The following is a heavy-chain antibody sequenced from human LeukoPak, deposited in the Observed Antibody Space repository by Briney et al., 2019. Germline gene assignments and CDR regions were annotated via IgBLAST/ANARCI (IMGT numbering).Heavy chain of an antibody. CDR1: GFTLRSYD. D-gene: IGHD5-12*01. J-gene: IGHJ4*02. CDR3: AKEYSGYDFDY. CDR2: TSGSGVNS. Sequence: GGSLRLSCAASGFTLRSYDMSWVRQAPGKGLEWVAATSGSGVNSYYADSVRGRFTISRDNSQNTLYLQMDSLRAEDAALYYCAKEYSGYDFDYWGQGTLVTVSS. V-gene: IGHV3-23*01.